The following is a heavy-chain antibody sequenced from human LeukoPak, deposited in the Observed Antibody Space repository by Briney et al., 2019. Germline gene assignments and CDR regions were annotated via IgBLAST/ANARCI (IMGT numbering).Heavy chain of an antibody. J-gene: IGHJ5*02. D-gene: IGHD3-3*01. CDR1: GFTFSSYW. V-gene: IGHV3-74*01. Sequence: GGSLRLSCAASGFTFSSYWMHWVRQAPGKGLVWVSRINSDGSSTSYADSVKGRFTISRDNAKNTLYLQMNSLRGEDTAVYYCARDSAYYDFWSGHGNWFDPWGQGTLVTVSS. CDR3: ARDSAYYDFWSGHGNWFDP. CDR2: INSDGSST.